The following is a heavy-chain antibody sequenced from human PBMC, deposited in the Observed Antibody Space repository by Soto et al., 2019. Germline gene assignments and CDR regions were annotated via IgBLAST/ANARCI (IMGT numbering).Heavy chain of an antibody. Sequence: EVQLVESGGGLVKPGGSLRLSCAASGFTFSSYSMNWVRQAPGKGLEWVSSISSSSSYIYYADSVKGRFTISRDNAKNSLYLHMNSLGAADTDVYSCGRAYDNGYWGQGTLVTVSS. D-gene: IGHD3-22*01. CDR3: GRAYDNGY. CDR2: ISSSSSYI. J-gene: IGHJ4*02. CDR1: GFTFSSYS. V-gene: IGHV3-21*01.